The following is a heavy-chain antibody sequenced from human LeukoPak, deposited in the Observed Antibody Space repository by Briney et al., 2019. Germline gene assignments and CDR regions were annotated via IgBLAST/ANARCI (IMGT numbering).Heavy chain of an antibody. V-gene: IGHV3-23*01. J-gene: IGHJ6*03. D-gene: IGHD3-10*01. CDR2: ISGSGVGT. CDR1: GFTFSSYT. CDR3: AKGGWMVHMDV. Sequence: PGGSLRLSCAASGFTFSSYTMNWVRQAPGKGLEWVSAISGSGVGTYYADSVKGRFTISRDNSWNTLYLQMSSLRAEDTAVYYCAKGGWMVHMDVWGKGTTVTVFS.